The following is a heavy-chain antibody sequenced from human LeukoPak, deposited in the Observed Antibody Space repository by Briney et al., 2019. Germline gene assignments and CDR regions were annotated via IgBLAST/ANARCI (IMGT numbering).Heavy chain of an antibody. CDR1: GFTFSSYA. Sequence: GGSLRLSCAASGFTFSSYAMSWVRQAPGKGLEWVSVIYSGGRTYYADSVKGRFTISRDNSKNTLYLQMNTLRAEDTAVYYCARAPSYYGSGSYFLTHAFDFWGQGTMVTVSS. J-gene: IGHJ3*01. CDR3: ARAPSYYGSGSYFLTHAFDF. D-gene: IGHD3-10*01. V-gene: IGHV3-53*01. CDR2: IYSGGRT.